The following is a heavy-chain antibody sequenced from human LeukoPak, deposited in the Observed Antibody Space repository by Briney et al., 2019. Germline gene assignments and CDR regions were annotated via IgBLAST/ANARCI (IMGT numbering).Heavy chain of an antibody. V-gene: IGHV4-34*01. CDR1: GGSFSGYY. CDR2: IYYSGST. D-gene: IGHD6-13*01. CDR3: ARLKIAAAAPFDY. J-gene: IGHJ4*02. Sequence: PSETLSLTCAVYGGSFSGYYWSWIRQPPGKWLEWIGSIYYSGSTYYNPSLKSRVTISVDTSKNQFSLKLSSVTAADTAVYYCARLKIAAAAPFDYWGQGTLVTVSS.